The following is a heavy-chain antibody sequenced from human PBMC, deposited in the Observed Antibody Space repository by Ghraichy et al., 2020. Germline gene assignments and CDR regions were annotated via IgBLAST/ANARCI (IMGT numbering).Heavy chain of an antibody. D-gene: IGHD2-21*01. V-gene: IGHV1-46*01. CDR2: INPSGGST. J-gene: IGHJ4*02. CDR1: GYTFTNYY. Sequence: VKVSCKASGYTFTNYYIHWVRQAPGQGLEWMGIINPSGGSTTYAQKFQGRVTMTRDTSTSTVYMELSSLRSEDTAVYFCARASNSDYWGQGTLVTVSS. CDR3: ARASNSDY.